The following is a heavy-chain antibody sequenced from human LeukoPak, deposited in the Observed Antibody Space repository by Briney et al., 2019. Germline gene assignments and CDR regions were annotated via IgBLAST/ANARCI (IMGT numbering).Heavy chain of an antibody. Sequence: SETLSLTCTVSGYSISSGYYWGWIRPPPGKGLEWIGSIYNSGSTYYNPSLKRRVTISVDTSKNQFSLKLRSVTAADTAMYYCARAYSSSWYYNWFDPWGQGTLVTVSS. CDR2: IYNSGST. CDR1: GYSISSGYY. CDR3: ARAYSSSWYYNWFDP. V-gene: IGHV4-38-2*02. J-gene: IGHJ5*02. D-gene: IGHD6-13*01.